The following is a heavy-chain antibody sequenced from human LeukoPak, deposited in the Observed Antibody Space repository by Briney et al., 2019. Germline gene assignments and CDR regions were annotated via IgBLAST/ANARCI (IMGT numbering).Heavy chain of an antibody. CDR3: AKRQVSAAPGALDY. Sequence: GGSLRLSCAASGFTFSNYAMIWVRQAPGKGLEWVSAISGSGGNPYYEDSVEGRFTVSRDNSKSTLHLQLNSLRAEDTAVYYCAKRQVSAAPGALDYWGQGTLLTVSS. CDR1: GFTFSNYA. D-gene: IGHD6-13*01. CDR2: ISGSGGNP. V-gene: IGHV3-23*02. J-gene: IGHJ4*02.